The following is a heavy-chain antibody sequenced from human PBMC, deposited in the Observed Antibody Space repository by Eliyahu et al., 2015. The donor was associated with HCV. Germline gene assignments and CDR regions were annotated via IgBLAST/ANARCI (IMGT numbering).Heavy chain of an antibody. CDR1: GGSVNNHY. CDR3: ARAVSRDYSLIMFGGVPESYYFDL. J-gene: IGHJ4*02. Sequence: QVQLQESGPGLVKPSETLSLTCTVSGGSVNNHYXSYIRQPPGGGLGWIGNIYYRGGVTYSPSLESRVTIFIDTSKNQFSLRLTSLTAADTAVYYCARAVSRDYSLIMFGGVPESYYFDLWGQGSLVIVSS. CDR2: IYYRGGV. V-gene: IGHV4-59*02. D-gene: IGHD3-16*01.